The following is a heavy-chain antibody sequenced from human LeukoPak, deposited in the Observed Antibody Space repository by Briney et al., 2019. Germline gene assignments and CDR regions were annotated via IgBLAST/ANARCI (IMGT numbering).Heavy chain of an antibody. D-gene: IGHD3-22*01. V-gene: IGHV1-46*01. Sequence: ASVKVSCKASGYTFTGYYMHWVRQAPGQGLEWMGIINPSGGSTSYAQKFQGRVTMTRDMSTSTVYMELSSLRSEDTAVYYCAREGLGYDSSGYFFSYYMDVWGKGTTVTISS. CDR2: INPSGGST. CDR1: GYTFTGYY. J-gene: IGHJ6*03. CDR3: AREGLGYDSSGYFFSYYMDV.